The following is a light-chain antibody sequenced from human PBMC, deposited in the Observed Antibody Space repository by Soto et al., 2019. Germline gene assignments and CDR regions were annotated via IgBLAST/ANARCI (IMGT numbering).Light chain of an antibody. CDR2: DTS. V-gene: IGKV3-15*01. CDR1: QGVGDT. CDR3: QPYSNWPLT. J-gene: IGKJ4*01. Sequence: EVVSRQSPATLSLSPEDVATHCCWASQGVGDTLAWYQHKPGQTPRLLIYDTSTRATGIPTRFSGSRSGAEFTLTINSLQSEDFAVYYCQPYSNWPLTFGGGTKVDIK.